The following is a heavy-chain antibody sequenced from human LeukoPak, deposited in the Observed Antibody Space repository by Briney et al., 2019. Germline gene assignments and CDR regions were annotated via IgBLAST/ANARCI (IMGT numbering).Heavy chain of an antibody. CDR2: TYYSGSI. J-gene: IGHJ4*02. CDR3: ARDKAYYYDR. CDR1: GFTVSSNY. V-gene: IGHV4-39*07. D-gene: IGHD3-22*01. Sequence: GSLRLSCAASGFTVSSNYMSWIRQPPGKGLEWIGSTYYSGSIDYYNPSLKSRVTISVDTSKNQFSLKLSSVTAADTAVYYCARDKAYYYDRWGQGTLVTVSS.